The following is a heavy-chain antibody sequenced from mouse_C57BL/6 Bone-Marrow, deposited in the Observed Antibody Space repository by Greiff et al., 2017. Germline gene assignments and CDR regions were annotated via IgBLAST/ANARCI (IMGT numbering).Heavy chain of an antibody. J-gene: IGHJ1*03. CDR2: INSDGGCT. CDR1: EYDFPSYD. D-gene: IGHD1-1*02. Sequence: EVHLLQSGGGLVQPGASLKLSCESNEYDFPSYDMSWVRKTPEQRLELVAAINSDGGCTNYPDTMERRYIISRDNTQKTTYLQMSRLRSEDAALDYCGRRGSPYWHFDVWGTGTTVTVSA. CDR3: GRRGSPYWHFDV. V-gene: IGHV5-2*01.